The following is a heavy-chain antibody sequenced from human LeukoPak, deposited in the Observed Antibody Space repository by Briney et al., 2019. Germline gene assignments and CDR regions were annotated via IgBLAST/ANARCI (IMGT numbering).Heavy chain of an antibody. CDR2: ISYDGSNK. D-gene: IGHD4-17*01. V-gene: IGHV3-30*18. Sequence: RRSLRLSCAASGFTFSDYGMHRVRQAPGKGLEWVAVISYDGSNKYSADSVKGRFTIYRDNSKNTLYLQMNSLRAEDTAVYYCAKDEDYGDYVLSYWGQGTLVTVSS. CDR1: GFTFSDYG. J-gene: IGHJ4*02. CDR3: AKDEDYGDYVLSY.